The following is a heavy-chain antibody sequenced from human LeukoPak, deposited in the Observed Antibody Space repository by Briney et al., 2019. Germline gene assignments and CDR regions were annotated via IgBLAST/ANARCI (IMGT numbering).Heavy chain of an antibody. Sequence: ASVKVSCKASGYSFTSYAMNWVRQAPGQGLEWMGWISAYNGNTNYAQKLQGRVTMTTDTSTSTAYMELRSLRSDDTAVYYCARDRDYYYDSSGYSPRGYWGQGTLVTVSS. CDR1: GYSFTSYA. D-gene: IGHD3-22*01. CDR2: ISAYNGNT. J-gene: IGHJ4*02. V-gene: IGHV1-18*01. CDR3: ARDRDYYYDSSGYSPRGY.